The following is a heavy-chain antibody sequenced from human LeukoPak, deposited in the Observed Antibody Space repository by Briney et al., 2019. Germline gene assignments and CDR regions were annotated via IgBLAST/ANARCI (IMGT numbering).Heavy chain of an antibody. CDR1: GGSINSYY. CDR2: FYYSGST. D-gene: IGHD5-18*01. V-gene: IGHV4-59*01. Sequence: SETLSLTCTVSGGSINSYYWSWIRQPPGKGLEWIGFFYYSGSTNYNPSLKSRVTISVDTSKNHFSLKLSSVTAADTAVYYCARGPGGYSYGYYFDYWGQGTLVTVSS. J-gene: IGHJ4*02. CDR3: ARGPGGYSYGYYFDY.